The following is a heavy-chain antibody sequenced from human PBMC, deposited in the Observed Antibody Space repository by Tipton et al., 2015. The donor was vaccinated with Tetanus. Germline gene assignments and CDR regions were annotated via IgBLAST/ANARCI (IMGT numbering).Heavy chain of an antibody. Sequence: TLSLTCTVSGGSISSGGYYWSWIRQHPGKGLEWIGDIYYSGSTYYNPSLKSRVTISVDTSKNQFSLKLNSVTAADTAVYYSARDRARGARGWNYFDYWGQGTLVTVSS. CDR1: GGSISSGGYY. V-gene: IGHV4-31*03. CDR2: IYYSGST. CDR3: ARDRARGARGWNYFDY. J-gene: IGHJ4*02. D-gene: IGHD1-26*01.